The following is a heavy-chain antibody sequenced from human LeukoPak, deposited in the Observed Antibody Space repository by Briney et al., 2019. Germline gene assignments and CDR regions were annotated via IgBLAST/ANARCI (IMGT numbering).Heavy chain of an antibody. D-gene: IGHD6-6*01. Sequence: ASVKVSCKASGGTFSSYAISWVRQAPGQGREWMGGIIPIFGTANYAQKFQGRVTITADESTSTAYMELSSLRSEDTAVYYCARDGSIEYSSSAYFDYWGQGTLVTVSS. CDR1: GGTFSSYA. CDR2: IIPIFGTA. J-gene: IGHJ4*02. V-gene: IGHV1-69*01. CDR3: ARDGSIEYSSSAYFDY.